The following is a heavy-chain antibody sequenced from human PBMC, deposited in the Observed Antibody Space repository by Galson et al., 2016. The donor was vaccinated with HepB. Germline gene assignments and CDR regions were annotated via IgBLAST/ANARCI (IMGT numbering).Heavy chain of an antibody. J-gene: IGHJ4*02. D-gene: IGHD3-22*01. CDR3: ARQAYYYDTRGYYHRHPDY. CDR2: IYYSGFT. CDR1: GGSISSSNYY. V-gene: IGHV4-39*01. Sequence: ETLSLTCTVSGGSISSSNYYWGWIRQPPGKGLEWIGTIYYSGFTYYNPSLKSRVTISVDTSKNQFSLNLRSVTAADTAVYYCARQAYYYDTRGYYHRHPDYWGQGTLVTVSS.